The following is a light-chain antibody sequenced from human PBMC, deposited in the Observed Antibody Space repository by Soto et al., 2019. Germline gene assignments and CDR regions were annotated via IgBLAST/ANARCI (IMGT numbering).Light chain of an antibody. V-gene: IGKV1-39*01. CDR1: QSISKY. J-gene: IGKJ3*01. CDR2: AAS. Sequence: DIQMTQSPSSLSASVGDRVTITCRASQSISKYLNWYQQKPGKAPKLLIYAASSLQSGVPSRFSCNGSGTHTTPTIISLETADFSTDSCQQSCSTPFTSGPGTKVVIK. CDR3: QQSCSTPFT.